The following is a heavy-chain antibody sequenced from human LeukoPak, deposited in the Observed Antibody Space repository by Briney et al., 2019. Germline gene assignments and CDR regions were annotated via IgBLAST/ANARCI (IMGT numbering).Heavy chain of an antibody. D-gene: IGHD6-13*01. Sequence: PGRSLRLSCVASGFSFSNYGMHWVRQAPGKGLEWVAVMSKDGNNGYYADSVKGRFTISRDNSKNTLYLQMNSLRAEDTAVYYCAKGIAATWRYLDSWGQGTLVTVSS. CDR1: GFSFSNYG. CDR3: AKGIAATWRYLDS. J-gene: IGHJ4*02. V-gene: IGHV3-30*18. CDR2: MSKDGNNG.